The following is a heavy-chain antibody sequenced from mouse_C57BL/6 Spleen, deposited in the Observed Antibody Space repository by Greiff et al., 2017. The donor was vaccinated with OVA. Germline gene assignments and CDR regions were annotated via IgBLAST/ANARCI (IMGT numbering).Heavy chain of an antibody. J-gene: IGHJ2*01. CDR3: ARQEATVVHYFDY. CDR1: GFTFSSYG. D-gene: IGHD1-1*01. Sequence: EVKLMESGGDLVKPGGSLKLSCAASGFTFSSYGMSWVRQTPDKRLEWVATISSGGSYTYYPDSVKGRFTISRDNAKNTLYLQMSSLKSEDTAMYYCARQEATVVHYFDYWGQGTTLTVSS. CDR2: ISSGGSYT. V-gene: IGHV5-6*01.